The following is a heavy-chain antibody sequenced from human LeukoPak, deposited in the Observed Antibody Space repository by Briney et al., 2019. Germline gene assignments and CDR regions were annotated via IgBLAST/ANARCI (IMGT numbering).Heavy chain of an antibody. V-gene: IGHV3-30*02. CDR1: GFTFSSYG. CDR2: IRYDGVNK. Sequence: GGSLRLSCAAAGFTFSSYGMHWVRQAPGKGLEWVSFIRYDGVNKYYADSVKGRFTISRDNSKNTLYLQMDSLRPEDTALYYCAKGTGPYYYMDVWGKGTTVTISS. D-gene: IGHD1-14*01. CDR3: AKGTGPYYYMDV. J-gene: IGHJ6*03.